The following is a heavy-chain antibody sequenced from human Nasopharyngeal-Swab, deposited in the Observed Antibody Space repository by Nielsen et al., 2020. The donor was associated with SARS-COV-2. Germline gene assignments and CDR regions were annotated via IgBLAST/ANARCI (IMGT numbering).Heavy chain of an antibody. CDR2: IIVGSGNT. Sequence: SVKVSCKASGFTFTSSVVQWVRQARGQRLEWIGWIIVGSGNTNYAQKFQERVTITRDMSTSTAYMELSSLRSEDTAVYYCAAAVLTGTHMIFDYWGQGTLVTVSS. CDR3: AAAVLTGTHMIFDY. J-gene: IGHJ4*02. CDR1: GFTFTSSV. D-gene: IGHD1-20*01. V-gene: IGHV1-58*01.